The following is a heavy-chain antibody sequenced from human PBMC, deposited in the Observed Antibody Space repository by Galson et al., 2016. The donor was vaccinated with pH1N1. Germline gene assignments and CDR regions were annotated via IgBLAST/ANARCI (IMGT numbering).Heavy chain of an antibody. Sequence: CAISGDSVSSNSATWNWIRQSPSRGLEWLGRTYYRSKWYNDYAESVKSRIIISPDTSKNQLSLQLNSVTPADTAVYYCARGVIDYDFWSGYQDHAAFDIWGQGKMVIVSS. CDR3: ARGVIDYDFWSGYQDHAAFDI. V-gene: IGHV6-1*01. D-gene: IGHD3-3*01. J-gene: IGHJ3*02. CDR2: TYYRSKWYN. CDR1: GDSVSSNSAT.